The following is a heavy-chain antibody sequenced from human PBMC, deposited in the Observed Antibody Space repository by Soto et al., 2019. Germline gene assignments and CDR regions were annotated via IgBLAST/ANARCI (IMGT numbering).Heavy chain of an antibody. J-gene: IGHJ4*02. Sequence: GGSLRLSCAASGFTFSSYGMHWVRQAPGKGLEWVAVISYDGSNKYYADSVKGRFTISRDNSKNTLYLQMNSLRAEDTAVYYCAKDYVHRFDYWGQGTLVTVSS. CDR1: GFTFSSYG. V-gene: IGHV3-30*18. CDR2: ISYDGSNK. D-gene: IGHD3-16*01. CDR3: AKDYVHRFDY.